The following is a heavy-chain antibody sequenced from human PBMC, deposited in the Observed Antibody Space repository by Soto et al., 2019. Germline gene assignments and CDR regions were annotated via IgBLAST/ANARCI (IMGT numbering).Heavy chain of an antibody. J-gene: IGHJ5*02. Sequence: EVQLVESGGGLVQPGGSLRLSCAASGFTFSSYSMNWVRQAPGKGLEWVSYISSSSATIYYADSVKGRSTISRDNAKNSLYLQMNSLRAEDTAVYYCARESDLYNWFDPWGQGTLVTVSS. CDR2: ISSSSATI. CDR1: GFTFSSYS. CDR3: ARESDLYNWFDP. V-gene: IGHV3-48*01.